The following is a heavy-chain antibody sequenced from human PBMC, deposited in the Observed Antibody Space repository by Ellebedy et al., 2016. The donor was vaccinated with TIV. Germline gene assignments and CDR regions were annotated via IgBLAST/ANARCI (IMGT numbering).Heavy chain of an antibody. D-gene: IGHD2/OR15-2a*01. CDR2: IIPIFGTA. CDR3: AREVIFNIGWPNGFDP. Sequence: AASVKVSCKASGGTFSSNSISWVRQAPGQGLEWMGGIIPIFGTANYAQRFQGRVTMTADETTSTAYMELSSLRIEETAVNYCAREVIFNIGWPNGFDPWGQGTLVTVSS. V-gene: IGHV1-69*13. J-gene: IGHJ5*02. CDR1: GGTFSSNS.